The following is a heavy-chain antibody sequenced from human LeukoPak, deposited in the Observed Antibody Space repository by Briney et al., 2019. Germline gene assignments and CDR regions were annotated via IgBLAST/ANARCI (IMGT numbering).Heavy chain of an antibody. CDR1: GFTFDDYA. CDR2: ISWNSGSI. CDR3: AKDRAMYDSSGYYWFDP. V-gene: IGHV3-9*01. J-gene: IGHJ5*02. D-gene: IGHD3-22*01. Sequence: PGRSLRLSCAASGFTFDDYAMHWVRQAPGKGLEWVSGISWNSGSIGYADSVKGRFTISRDNAKNSLYLQMNSLRAEDTALYYCAKDRAMYDSSGYYWFDPWGQGTLVTVSS.